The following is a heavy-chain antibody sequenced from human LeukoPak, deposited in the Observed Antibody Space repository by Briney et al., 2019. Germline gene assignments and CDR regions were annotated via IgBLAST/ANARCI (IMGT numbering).Heavy chain of an antibody. D-gene: IGHD3-10*02. Sequence: PGGPLRLSCAASGFSFSSYAMSWVRQAPGKGLEWVSGLSVSGSSTYFADSVKGRFTISRDNSKNTLYLQMNSLGAEDTAVYYCAKVAPYGNYVFDRWGQGTLVTVSS. CDR1: GFSFSSYA. CDR3: AKVAPYGNYVFDR. V-gene: IGHV3-23*01. CDR2: LSVSGSST. J-gene: IGHJ4*02.